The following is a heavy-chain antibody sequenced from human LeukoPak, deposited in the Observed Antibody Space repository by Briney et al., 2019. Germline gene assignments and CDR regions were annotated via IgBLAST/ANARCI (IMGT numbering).Heavy chain of an antibody. Sequence: GGSLRFSCAASGFTFSTYAMTWVRQAPGKGLEWVSAISGSGGRTYYADSVKGRFTISRDNSKNTLYLQMNSLRAEDTAVYYCAKGPYYYDSSGYSRRWFDPWGQGTLVTVSS. J-gene: IGHJ5*02. V-gene: IGHV3-23*01. CDR3: AKGPYYYDSSGYSRRWFDP. D-gene: IGHD3-22*01. CDR2: ISGSGGRT. CDR1: GFTFSTYA.